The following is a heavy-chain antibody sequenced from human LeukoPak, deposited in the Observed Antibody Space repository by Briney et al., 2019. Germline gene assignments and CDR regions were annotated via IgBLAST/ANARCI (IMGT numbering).Heavy chain of an antibody. V-gene: IGHV1-69*13. CDR2: VIPTFGSA. J-gene: IGHJ4*02. CDR1: GDTFSNYA. Sequence: ASVKVSCKTSGDTFSNYAISWVRQAPGQGLEWLGGVIPTFGSANYSPKFQGRVTISADESTSTVYMELTSLTYEDTAGYYCARDRPYEMTVSGYFDHWGRGTQVTVSS. CDR3: ARDRPYEMTVSGYFDH. D-gene: IGHD2-21*02.